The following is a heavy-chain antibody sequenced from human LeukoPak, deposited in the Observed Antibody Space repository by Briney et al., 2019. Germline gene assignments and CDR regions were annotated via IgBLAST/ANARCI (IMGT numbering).Heavy chain of an antibody. J-gene: IGHJ5*02. D-gene: IGHD6-13*01. CDR3: ASSSRATSNWFDP. V-gene: IGHV1-2*02. CDR2: INPNSGGT. CDR1: GYTFTSYY. Sequence: ASVKVSCKASGYTFTSYYMHWVRQAPGQGLEWMGWINPNSGGTNYAQKFQGRVTMTRDTSISTAYMELSRLRSDDTAVYYCASSSRATSNWFDPWGQGTLVTVSS.